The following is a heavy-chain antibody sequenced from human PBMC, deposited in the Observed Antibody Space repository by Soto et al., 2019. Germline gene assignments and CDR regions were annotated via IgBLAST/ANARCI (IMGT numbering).Heavy chain of an antibody. CDR1: GFTFSSYG. D-gene: IGHD4-4*01. CDR2: IWYDGSNK. J-gene: IGHJ4*02. CDR3: ARDCPLQYPQYYFDY. V-gene: IGHV3-33*01. Sequence: PGGSLRLSCAASGFTFSSYGMHWVRQAPGKGLEWVAVIWYDGSNKYYADSVKGRFTISRDNSKNTLYLQMNSLRAEDTAVYYCARDCPLQYPQYYFDYWGQGTLVTVSS.